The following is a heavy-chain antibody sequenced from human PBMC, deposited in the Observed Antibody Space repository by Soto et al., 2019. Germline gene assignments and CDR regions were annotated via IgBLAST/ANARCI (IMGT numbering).Heavy chain of an antibody. CDR3: ARVKTGYSNPRAPFFCYGIEV. V-gene: IGHV3-30-3*01. D-gene: IGHD4-4*01. J-gene: IGHJ6*02. CDR2: ISYDGGHK. Sequence: QVQLVESGGGVVHPERSLRLSCSASEFTFSSYAMHWVRQAPGKGLEWVAGISYDGGHKFYGDSVRGRFTISRDSSKTTVSLQMNSLRPEDTAAYSGARVKTGYSNPRAPFFCYGIEVSGQGTTVTVSS. CDR1: EFTFSSYA.